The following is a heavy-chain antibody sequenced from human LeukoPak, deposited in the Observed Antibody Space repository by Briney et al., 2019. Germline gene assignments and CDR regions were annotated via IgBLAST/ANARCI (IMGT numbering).Heavy chain of an antibody. J-gene: IGHJ4*02. V-gene: IGHV3-7*01. CDR1: GFTFSSYW. CDR2: IKQDGSEK. Sequence: GGSLRLSCAASGFTFSSYWMSWVRQAPGKGLEWVANIKQDGSEKYYVDSVKGRFTISRDNAKNSLYLQMNSLRAEDTAVYYCARIRYFDWLPDYFDYWGQGTLVTVSS. D-gene: IGHD3-9*01. CDR3: ARIRYFDWLPDYFDY.